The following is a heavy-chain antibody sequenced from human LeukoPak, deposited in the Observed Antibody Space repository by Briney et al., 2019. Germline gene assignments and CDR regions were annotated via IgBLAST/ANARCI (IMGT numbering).Heavy chain of an antibody. CDR2: IHPSGST. CDR3: ARGNYCSGGSCYEAVLADY. Sequence: PSETLSLTCTVSGGSINNYYWSWIRQPAGKGLEWIGRIHPSGSTNYNPSLKSRLTVSLDTSKNQFSLKLSSVTAADTAVYYCARGNYCSGGSCYEAVLADYWGQGTLVTVSS. V-gene: IGHV4-4*07. D-gene: IGHD2-15*01. CDR1: GGSINNYY. J-gene: IGHJ4*02.